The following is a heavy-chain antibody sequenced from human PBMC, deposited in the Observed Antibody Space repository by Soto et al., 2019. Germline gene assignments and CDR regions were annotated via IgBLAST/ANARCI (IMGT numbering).Heavy chain of an antibody. J-gene: IGHJ5*02. CDR2: IYPTDTT. CDR3: AREARPPYNWIDP. Sequence: SETLSLTCTVSGGSISSGDYYWSWIRQPPGKGLEWIGYIYPTDTTYYNPSLESRVSLSMDTSRNQFSLQLTSVTAADTAVYFCAREARPPYNWIDPWGQGTLVTVSS. V-gene: IGHV4-30-4*01. CDR1: GGSISSGDYY.